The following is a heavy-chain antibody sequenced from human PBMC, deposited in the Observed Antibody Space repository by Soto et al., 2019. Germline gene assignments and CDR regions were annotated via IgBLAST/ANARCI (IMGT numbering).Heavy chain of an antibody. V-gene: IGHV3-66*01. D-gene: IGHD6-19*01. CDR2: VYGGGST. CDR3: ATKLAVPDGAFDY. J-gene: IGHJ4*02. Sequence: EVQLVESGGGLVQPGGSLRLSCATSGFTVTSNYMSWVRQAPGKGLEWVSIVYGGGSTYSAASVKGRFTISRDNSKNTLYLQMYSLRVEYTALYYCATKLAVPDGAFDYWGQGSLVTVSS. CDR1: GFTVTSNY.